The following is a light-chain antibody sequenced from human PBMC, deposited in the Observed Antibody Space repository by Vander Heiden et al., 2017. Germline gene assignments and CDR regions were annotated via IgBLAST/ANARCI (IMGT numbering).Light chain of an antibody. CDR3: MQATRWPLT. V-gene: IGKV2-30*02. CDR1: RILLHTDGNTY. Sequence: VRTQPPLPLPVTLGQPASISCTSRRILLHTDGNTYLNWFQQRPGQSPRRLIYKVSIRDSGVPDRFSGSGSGTDFTLRISRVEAEDVGVYYCMQATRWPLTFGGGTKVEIK. J-gene: IGKJ4*01. CDR2: KVS.